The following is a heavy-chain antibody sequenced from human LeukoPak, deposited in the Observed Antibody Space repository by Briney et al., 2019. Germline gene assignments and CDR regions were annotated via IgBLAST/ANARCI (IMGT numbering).Heavy chain of an antibody. CDR2: IKQDGSEK. D-gene: IGHD3-10*02. CDR3: AELGITMIGGV. J-gene: IGHJ6*04. Sequence: GGSLRLSCAASGFTFSSYWMSWVRQAPGKGLEWVANIKQDGSEKYYVDSVKGRFTISRDNAKNALYLQMNSLRAEDTAVYYCAELGITMIGGVWGKGTTVTISS. CDR1: GFTFSSYW. V-gene: IGHV3-7*01.